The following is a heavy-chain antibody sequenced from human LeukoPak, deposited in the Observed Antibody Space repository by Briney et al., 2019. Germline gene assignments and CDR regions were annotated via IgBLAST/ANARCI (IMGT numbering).Heavy chain of an antibody. CDR1: GGSISSGGYY. J-gene: IGHJ4*02. V-gene: IGHV4-31*03. CDR2: MYYNGST. D-gene: IGHD5-12*01. Sequence: SETLSLTCTVSGGSISSGGYYWSWIRQHPGRGLEWIGYMYYNGSTFYNPSLKSRVTISVDTSKNQFSLKLSSVTAADTAVYYCARVDIVATSFDYWGQGTLVTVSS. CDR3: ARVDIVATSFDY.